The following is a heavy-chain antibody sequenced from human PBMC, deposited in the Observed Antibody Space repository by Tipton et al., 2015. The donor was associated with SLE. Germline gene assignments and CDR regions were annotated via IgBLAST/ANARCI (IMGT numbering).Heavy chain of an antibody. CDR3: ARTPAVQFLQWPPNYSFDY. CDR1: GYSFTGYY. V-gene: IGHV1-2*02. CDR2: IDPNSGDR. D-gene: IGHD6-19*01. Sequence: QLVQSGAEVKKPGASVKVSCKASGYSFTGYYIHWLRQTPGQGLEWMGWIDPNSGDRKYTQKFQGRVTLTRDTSVTTVYMEVSRLRSDDTAVYFCARTPAVQFLQWPPNYSFDYWGQGTLVTVSS. J-gene: IGHJ4*02.